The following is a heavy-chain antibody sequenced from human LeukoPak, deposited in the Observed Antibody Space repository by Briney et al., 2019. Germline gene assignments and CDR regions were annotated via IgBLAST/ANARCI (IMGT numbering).Heavy chain of an antibody. Sequence: SVKVSCKASGGSITSHSISWVRQAPGQGLEWMGGIIPIFGTANYAQKFQGRVTITADESTSTAYMELSSLRSEDTAVYYCARPIRYFDWATIFDIWGQGTMVTVSS. CDR2: IIPIFGTA. CDR3: ARPIRYFDWATIFDI. D-gene: IGHD3-9*01. V-gene: IGHV1-69*13. CDR1: GGSITSHS. J-gene: IGHJ3*02.